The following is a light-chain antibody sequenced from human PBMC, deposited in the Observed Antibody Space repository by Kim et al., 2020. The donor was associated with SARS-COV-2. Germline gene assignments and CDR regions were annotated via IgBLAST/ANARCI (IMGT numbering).Light chain of an antibody. CDR3: AAWDDSLNDYV. J-gene: IGLJ1*01. Sequence: QSMLTQPPSASGTPGQRVTISCSGSSSNIGSNTVNWYQQLPGTAPKLLIYSNNQRPSGVPDRFSGSKSGTSASLAISGLQSEDEADYYCAAWDDSLNDYVFGTGTKVTVL. CDR2: SNN. CDR1: SSNIGSNT. V-gene: IGLV1-44*01.